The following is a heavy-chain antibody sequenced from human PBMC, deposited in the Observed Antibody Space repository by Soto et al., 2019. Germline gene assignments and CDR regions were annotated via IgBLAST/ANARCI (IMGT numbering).Heavy chain of an antibody. CDR2: IDPSDSYT. V-gene: IGHV5-10-1*01. CDR3: ARQGTIAAAGV. Sequence: VEALKISCKRSVFSFTSYWISWVRQMPGKGMEWMGRIDPSDSYTNYSPSFQAHVTISPDKSISTAYLQWSSLKASDTAMYYCARQGTIAAAGVWGQGTLVTVSS. CDR1: VFSFTSYW. J-gene: IGHJ4*02. D-gene: IGHD6-13*01.